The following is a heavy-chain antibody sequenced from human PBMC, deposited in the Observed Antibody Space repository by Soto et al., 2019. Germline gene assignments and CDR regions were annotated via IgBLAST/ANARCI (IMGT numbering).Heavy chain of an antibody. CDR3: ARDGRYCSGGSCYSTLIIYYYYYMDV. Sequence: EVQLVESGGGLVQPGGSLRLSCAASGFTFSSYWMHWVRQAPGKGLVWVSRINSDGSSTSYADSVKGRFTISRDNAKNTLYLQMNSLRAEDTAVYYCARDGRYCSGGSCYSTLIIYYYYYMDVWGKGTTVTVSS. J-gene: IGHJ6*03. D-gene: IGHD2-15*01. CDR1: GFTFSSYW. CDR2: INSDGSST. V-gene: IGHV3-74*01.